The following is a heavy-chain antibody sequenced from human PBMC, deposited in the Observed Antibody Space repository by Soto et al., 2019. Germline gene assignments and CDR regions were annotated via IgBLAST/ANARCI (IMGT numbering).Heavy chain of an antibody. CDR2: IYHSGVT. D-gene: IGHD3-10*01. J-gene: IGHJ4*02. CDR1: GDSISNGGYY. V-gene: IGHV4-31*03. CDR3: ARDRRMHRWPGGFDY. Sequence: QVQLQESGPGLVKPSQTLSLTCTLSGDSISNGGYYWSWIRQHPGKGLEWIGYIYHSGVTCYNPSLECGFTISVDTSNNQFSLDLRSVTAADTAVYYCARDRRMHRWPGGFDYWGQGTPVTVSS.